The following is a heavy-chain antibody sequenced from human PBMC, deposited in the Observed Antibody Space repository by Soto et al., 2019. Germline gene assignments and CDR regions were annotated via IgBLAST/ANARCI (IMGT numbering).Heavy chain of an antibody. V-gene: IGHV3-11*05. D-gene: IGHD4-17*01. J-gene: IGHJ4*02. CDR2: ISSSSSYT. CDR1: GFTFSDYY. Sequence: QVQLVESGGGLVKPGGSLRLSCAASGFTFSDYYMSWIRQAPGKGLEWVSYISSSSSYTNYADSVKGRFTISRDNAKNSLYLQMNSLRAEDTAVYYCARDRLDYGDYGWATYYFDYWGQGTLVTVSS. CDR3: ARDRLDYGDYGWATYYFDY.